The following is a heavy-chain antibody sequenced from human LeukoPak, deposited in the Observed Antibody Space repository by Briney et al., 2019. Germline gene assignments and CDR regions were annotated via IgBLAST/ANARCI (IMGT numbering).Heavy chain of an antibody. CDR1: GGSISSSSYY. J-gene: IGHJ4*02. CDR3: ARARYYCSSTSCRLLANPYYFDY. Sequence: PSETLSLTCTVSGGSISSSSYYWGWIRQPPGKGLEWIGEINHSGSTNYNPSLKSRVTISVYTSKNQFSLKLSSVTAADTAVYYCARARYYCSSTSCRLLANPYYFDYWGQGTLVTVSS. D-gene: IGHD2-2*01. V-gene: IGHV4-39*07. CDR2: INHSGST.